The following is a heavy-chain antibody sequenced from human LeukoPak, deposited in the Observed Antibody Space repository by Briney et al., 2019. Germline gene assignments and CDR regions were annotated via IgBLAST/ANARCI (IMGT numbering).Heavy chain of an antibody. CDR2: IYTSGST. Sequence: TLSLTCTVSGGSISSGSYYWSWIRQPAGKGLEWIGRIYTSGSTNYNPSLKSRVTISVDTSKNQFSLKLSSVTAADTAVYYCASGTMDVWGKGTTVTISS. V-gene: IGHV4-61*02. J-gene: IGHJ6*03. CDR3: ASGTMDV. CDR1: GGSISSGSYY.